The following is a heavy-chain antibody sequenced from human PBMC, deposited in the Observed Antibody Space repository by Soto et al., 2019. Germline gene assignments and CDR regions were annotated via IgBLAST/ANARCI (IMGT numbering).Heavy chain of an antibody. CDR3: ARDREAGYNFYYGMDV. CDR2: IYTSASI. V-gene: IGHV4-4*07. D-gene: IGHD6-19*01. J-gene: IGHJ6*02. CDR1: GADINTYS. Sequence: SETLSLTCSVSGADINTYSWTWIRQPAGKGLEWIGRIYTSASINYNPSLRGRVTLSVDTSTNQVSLKLASVTAADTAVYYCARDREAGYNFYYGMDVWGQGTTVTVS.